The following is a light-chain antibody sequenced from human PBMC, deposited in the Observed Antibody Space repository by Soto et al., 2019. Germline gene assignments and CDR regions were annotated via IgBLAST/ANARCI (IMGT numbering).Light chain of an antibody. CDR1: SSDVGGYNY. CDR2: EVS. J-gene: IGLJ3*02. V-gene: IGLV2-14*01. CDR3: TSYRSDSTWV. Sequence: QSALTQPASVSGSPGQSITISCTGTSSDVGGYNYVSWYQQHPGKAPKLMIYEVSNRPSGVSNRFSGSKSGNTASLTISGLRAEDEADYYCTSYRSDSTWVFGGGTKLTVL.